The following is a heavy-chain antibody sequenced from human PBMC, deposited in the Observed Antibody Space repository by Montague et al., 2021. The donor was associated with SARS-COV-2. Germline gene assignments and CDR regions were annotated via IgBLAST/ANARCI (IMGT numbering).Heavy chain of an antibody. CDR3: ATQRVYCGGDCYAFDY. V-gene: IGHV1-69*04. D-gene: IGHD2-21*02. Sequence: SVKVSCKASGGTFSSYAISWVRQAPGQGLEWMGRSIPILGIADSAQKFKGRVTITADKSTSTAYMELSSLRFEDTAAYYCATQRVYCGGDCYAFDYWGQGTLVTVSS. CDR2: SIPILGIA. J-gene: IGHJ4*02. CDR1: GGTFSSYA.